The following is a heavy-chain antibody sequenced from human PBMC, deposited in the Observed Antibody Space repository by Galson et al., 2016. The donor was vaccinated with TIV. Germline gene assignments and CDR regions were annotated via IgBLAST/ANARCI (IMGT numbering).Heavy chain of an antibody. Sequence: SVKVPCKASGYTFITNYIHWVRQVPGQGLEWMGWISPDSGSTYIGHEFQGRVTMSRDTSINTAYMEMRRLTSDDTATYYCARVTRGGACFDNWGQGTLVTVSS. J-gene: IGHJ4*02. CDR1: GYTFITNY. CDR3: ARVTRGGACFDN. V-gene: IGHV1-2*07. CDR2: ISPDSGST. D-gene: IGHD2-21*02.